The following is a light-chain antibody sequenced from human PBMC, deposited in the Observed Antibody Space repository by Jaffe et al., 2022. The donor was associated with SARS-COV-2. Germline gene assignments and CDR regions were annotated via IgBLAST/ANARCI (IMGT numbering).Light chain of an antibody. CDR3: SSHTNSTVV. J-gene: IGLJ2*01. V-gene: IGLV2-14*01. Sequence: QSALTQPASVSGSPGQSITISCTGTSSDVGGYNHVSWYQQHPGKAPKLMIYEVRNRPSGVPDRFSGSKSGNTASLTISGLQVEDEADYYCSSHTNSTVVFGGGTKLTVL. CDR2: EVR. CDR1: SSDVGGYNH.